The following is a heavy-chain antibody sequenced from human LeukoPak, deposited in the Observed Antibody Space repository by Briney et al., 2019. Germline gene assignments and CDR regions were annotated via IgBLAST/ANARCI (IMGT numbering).Heavy chain of an antibody. Sequence: ASVKVSCKASGYTLTRYFIHWVRQAPGQGLEWMGIINPNGGSTSYPQKFQGRVTMTRDTSTNTVYMELSSLKSEDTAVYYCARGGAPMVRGVMNWFDPWGQGTLVTVSS. V-gene: IGHV1-46*01. CDR3: ARGGAPMVRGVMNWFDP. CDR2: INPNGGST. CDR1: GYTLTRYF. J-gene: IGHJ5*02. D-gene: IGHD3-10*01.